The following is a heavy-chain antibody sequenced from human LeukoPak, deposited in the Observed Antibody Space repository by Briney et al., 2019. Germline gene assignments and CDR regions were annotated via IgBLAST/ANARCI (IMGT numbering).Heavy chain of an antibody. CDR2: ISGSGGST. J-gene: IGHJ6*03. D-gene: IGHD6-13*01. V-gene: IGHV3-23*01. CDR3: AKALRETDMGSSWYEDYYYMDV. CDR1: GFTFSSYG. Sequence: GGSLSLSCAASGFTFSSYGMSWVRPAPGKGLEWVSAISGSGGSTYYADSVKGRFTISRDNSKNTLYLQMNSLRAEDTAVYYCAKALRETDMGSSWYEDYYYMDVWGKGTTVTVSS.